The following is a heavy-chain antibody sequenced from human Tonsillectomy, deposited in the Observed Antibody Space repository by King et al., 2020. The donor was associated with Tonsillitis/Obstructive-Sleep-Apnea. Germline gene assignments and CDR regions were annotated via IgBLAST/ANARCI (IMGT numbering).Heavy chain of an antibody. CDR3: ARDLVGSGSYPDAFDI. V-gene: IGHV4-59*12. J-gene: IGHJ3*02. Sequence: MQLQESGPGLVKPSETLSLTCTVSGGSISSYYWSWNRQPPGKGLEWIGYIYYSGSTNYNPSLNSRVTISVDTSKNQLSLKLSSVTASDTAVYYCARDLVGSGSYPDAFDIWGQGTMVTVSS. CDR1: GGSISSYY. D-gene: IGHD1-26*01. CDR2: IYYSGST.